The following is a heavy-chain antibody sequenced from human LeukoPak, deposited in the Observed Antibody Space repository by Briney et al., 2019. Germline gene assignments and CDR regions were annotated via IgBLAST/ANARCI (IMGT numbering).Heavy chain of an antibody. D-gene: IGHD6-13*01. CDR1: GFTFSSYG. Sequence: PGGSLRLSCAASGFTFSSYGMHWVRQAPGKGLEWVAVISYDGSNKYYADSVKGRFTISRDNSKNTLYLQMNSLRAEDTAVYYCATTGYSNRNYWGQGTLVTVSS. CDR3: ATTGYSNRNY. CDR2: ISYDGSNK. V-gene: IGHV3-30*03. J-gene: IGHJ4*02.